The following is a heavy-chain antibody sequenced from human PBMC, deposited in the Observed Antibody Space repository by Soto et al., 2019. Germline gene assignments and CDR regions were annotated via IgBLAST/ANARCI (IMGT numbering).Heavy chain of an antibody. J-gene: IGHJ4*02. CDR3: ARAPPWEPLDY. D-gene: IGHD1-1*01. CDR1: GFTFSSYG. V-gene: IGHV3-33*01. CDR2: IWYDGSNK. Sequence: QVELVESGGGVVQPGRSLRLSCAASGFTFSSYGMHWVRQAPGTGLEWVAVIWYDGSNKYYADSVKGLFTISRDNSKNTLYLQMNSLIAEDTAVYYCARAPPWEPLDYWGQGTLVTVSS.